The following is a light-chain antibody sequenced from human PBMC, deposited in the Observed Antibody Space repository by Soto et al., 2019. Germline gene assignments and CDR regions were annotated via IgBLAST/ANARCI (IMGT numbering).Light chain of an antibody. CDR2: GAS. V-gene: IGKV3-20*01. Sequence: EIVVTQSPATLSVSSGERATLSCRASQSVRANLAWYQQKPGQAPRLLIYGASTRATGTPDRFSGSGSGTDFNLTISRLEPEDFAVYECQQYGSSTWTFGQGTKVDIK. CDR1: QSVRAN. J-gene: IGKJ1*01. CDR3: QQYGSSTWT.